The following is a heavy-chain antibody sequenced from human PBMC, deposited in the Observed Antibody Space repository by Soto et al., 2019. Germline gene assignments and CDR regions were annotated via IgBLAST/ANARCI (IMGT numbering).Heavy chain of an antibody. V-gene: IGHV3-33*01. Sequence: QVQLVESGGGVVQPGWSLRLSCAASGFTFSDYGMHWVRQAPGEGLQWVTVIWFDGSNEHYADPVKGRFTISRDNSKNTLYLQMYSLRAGDTAVYYCARGSLYCSSTSCSYGMDVWGQGTTVTVSS. CDR1: GFTFSDYG. J-gene: IGHJ6*02. D-gene: IGHD2-15*01. CDR3: ARGSLYCSSTSCSYGMDV. CDR2: IWFDGSNE.